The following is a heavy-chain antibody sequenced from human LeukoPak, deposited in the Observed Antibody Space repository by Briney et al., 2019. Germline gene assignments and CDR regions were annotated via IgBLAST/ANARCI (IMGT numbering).Heavy chain of an antibody. CDR1: AFTFSNVW. V-gene: IGHV3-15*01. D-gene: IGHD5-18*01. CDR3: TIPASGYSYGVLDS. J-gene: IGHJ4*02. CDR2: IRSKTDGGKT. Sequence: GSLRLSCAASAFTFSNVWISWVRQAPGKGLEWVGRIRSKTDGGKTDYAAPVKGRFTISRDDSKNTLYLQMDSLKTEDTAVYYCTIPASGYSYGVLDSWGQGALVTVSS.